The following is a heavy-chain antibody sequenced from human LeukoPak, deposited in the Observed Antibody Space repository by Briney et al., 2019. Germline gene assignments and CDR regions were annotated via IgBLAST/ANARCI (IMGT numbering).Heavy chain of an antibody. CDR3: ARDSLPPVAAVDY. CDR1: GGSIGSGDYY. J-gene: IGHJ4*02. Sequence: SQTLSLTCTVSGGSIGSGDYYWSWIHQPPGKGLEWIGYIYYSGSTYYSPSLRSRIAISLDTAKNQFSLKLSSVTAADTAVYFCARDSLPPVAAVDYWGQGTLVTVSS. CDR2: IYYSGST. D-gene: IGHD6-25*01. V-gene: IGHV4-30-4*01.